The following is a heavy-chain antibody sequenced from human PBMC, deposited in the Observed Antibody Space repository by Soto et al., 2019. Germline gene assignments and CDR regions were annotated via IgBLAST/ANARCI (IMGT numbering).Heavy chain of an antibody. CDR3: VSAMYYAGSSGYTRCFDY. V-gene: IGHV3-72*01. Sequence: DCVSQAPGEGTGWVGRSRDKAQRYRTEYTASVTARPKTSRDDSKNSVRLQMKSRKTQDTAVYYCVSAMYYAGSSGYTRCFDYWGQGTLVTVSS. CDR2: SRDKAQRYRT. D-gene: IGHD3-22*01. J-gene: IGHJ4*02.